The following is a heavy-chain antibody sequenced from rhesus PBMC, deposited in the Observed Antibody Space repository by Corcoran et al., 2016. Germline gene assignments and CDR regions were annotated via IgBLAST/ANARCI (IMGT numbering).Heavy chain of an antibody. D-gene: IGHD5-36*01. J-gene: IGHJ4*01. V-gene: IGHV4S19*01. CDR1: GGSVSSSNW. CDR2: ISGSSGST. CDR3: ARGRGYSYGYWGYYFDY. Sequence: QVQLQESGPGLVKPSEPLSLTCAVSGGSVSSSNWLSWIRQPPGNGLGWIGNISGSSGSTYYNPSRKKRDPITKETSKKQVSLKVSAVTAADTAVYYCARGRGYSYGYWGYYFDYWGQGVLITVSS.